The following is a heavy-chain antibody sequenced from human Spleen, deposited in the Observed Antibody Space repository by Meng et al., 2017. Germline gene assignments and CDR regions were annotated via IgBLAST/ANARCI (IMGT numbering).Heavy chain of an antibody. Sequence: GESLKISCAASGFTFSSYDMHWVRQATGKGLEWVSAIGTAGDTYYPGSVKGRFTISRDNAKNSLYLQMNSLRAEDTAVYYCASTSYGDYSHDAFDIWGQGTMVTVSS. J-gene: IGHJ3*02. D-gene: IGHD4-17*01. CDR2: IGTAGDT. V-gene: IGHV3-13*01. CDR1: GFTFSSYD. CDR3: ASTSYGDYSHDAFDI.